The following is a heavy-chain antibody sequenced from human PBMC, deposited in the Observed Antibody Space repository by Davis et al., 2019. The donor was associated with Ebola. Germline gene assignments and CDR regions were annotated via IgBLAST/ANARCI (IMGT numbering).Heavy chain of an antibody. D-gene: IGHD2-2*02. CDR3: ARQRHCSSTSCYTFRDFWSGYGMDV. CDR1: DGSISSYY. CDR2: IYYSGST. Sequence: MPSETLSLTCTVSDGSISSYYWSWIRQPPGKGLEWIGYIYYSGSTNYNPSLKSRVTISVDTSKNQFSLKLSSVTAADTAVYYCARQRHCSSTSCYTFRDFWSGYGMDVWGQGTTVTVSS. V-gene: IGHV4-59*08. J-gene: IGHJ6*02.